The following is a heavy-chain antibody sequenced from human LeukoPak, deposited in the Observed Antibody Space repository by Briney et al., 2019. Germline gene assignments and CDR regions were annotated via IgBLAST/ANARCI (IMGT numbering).Heavy chain of an antibody. J-gene: IGHJ4*02. CDR3: AKRGLSHLYDEPLPFDY. Sequence: GASLRLSCAASGFTFSSYAMSWVRQAPGKGLEWVSAISGSGGSTYYADSVKGRFTISRDNSKNTLYLQMNSLRAEDTAVYYCAKRGLSHLYDEPLPFDYWGQGTLVTVSS. CDR2: ISGSGGST. CDR1: GFTFSSYA. D-gene: IGHD3-3*01. V-gene: IGHV3-23*01.